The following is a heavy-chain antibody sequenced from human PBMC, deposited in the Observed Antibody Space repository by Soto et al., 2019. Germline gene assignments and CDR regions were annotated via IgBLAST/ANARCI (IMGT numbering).Heavy chain of an antibody. V-gene: IGHV3-30-3*01. D-gene: IGHD6-19*01. CDR2: ISYDGSSE. CDR3: ATSSGYLNYLDY. Sequence: QLHLVESGGGVVRPGESLRLSCVDSGFSFRTYPMHWVRQAPGKGLEWVALISYDGSSEAYGESVRDRFTVSRDNSKNTRYLQLNSLRPEDTAVYYGATSSGYLNYLDYWGQGPLVTVSS. J-gene: IGHJ4*02. CDR1: GFSFRTYP.